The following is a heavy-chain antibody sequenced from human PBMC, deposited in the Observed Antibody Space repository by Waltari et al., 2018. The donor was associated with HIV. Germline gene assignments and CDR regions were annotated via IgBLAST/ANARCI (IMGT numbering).Heavy chain of an antibody. CDR1: GGTFSSYA. V-gene: IGHV1-69*13. Sequence: QVQLVQSGAEVKKPGSSVKVSCKASGGTFSSYAISWVRQAPGQGLVWMGGIIPICGTANYAQKFQGRVTITADESTSTAYMELSSLRSEDTAVYYCARAYYYDSSGYYSFDYWGQGTLVTVSS. D-gene: IGHD3-22*01. J-gene: IGHJ4*02. CDR3: ARAYYYDSSGYYSFDY. CDR2: IIPICGTA.